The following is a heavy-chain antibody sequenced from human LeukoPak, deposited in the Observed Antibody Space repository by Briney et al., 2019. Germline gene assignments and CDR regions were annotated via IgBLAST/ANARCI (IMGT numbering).Heavy chain of an antibody. Sequence: GGSLRLSCAASGFTVSRNYMSWVRQAPGKGLEWVSVIYSGGRTYYADSVKGRFTISRDNSKNTLHLQMNSLRAEDAAVYYCAKAPVTTCSGAYCYPFDYWGQGTLVTVSS. CDR3: AKAPVTTCSGAYCYPFDY. CDR1: GFTVSRNY. V-gene: IGHV3-66*01. CDR2: IYSGGRT. D-gene: IGHD2-15*01. J-gene: IGHJ4*02.